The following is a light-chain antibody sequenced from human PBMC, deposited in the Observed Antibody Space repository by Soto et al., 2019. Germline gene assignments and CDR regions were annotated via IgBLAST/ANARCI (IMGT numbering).Light chain of an antibody. J-gene: IGKJ1*01. Sequence: DIQLTQSPSSLSASLGDRVTITCRASQDIKQFLAWYQQRPGKVPDLLISAASTLRSGVPSRFSGNASGTDFSFTISSLQPEDVATYYCQKYDRAPAMFGQGTKVDIK. CDR2: AAS. CDR3: QKYDRAPAM. CDR1: QDIKQF. V-gene: IGKV1-27*01.